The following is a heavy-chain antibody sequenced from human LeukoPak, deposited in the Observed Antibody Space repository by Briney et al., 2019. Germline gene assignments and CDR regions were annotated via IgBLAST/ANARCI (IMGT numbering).Heavy chain of an antibody. V-gene: IGHV4-61*02. J-gene: IGHJ4*02. CDR1: GGSISSSSYY. CDR3: ARDKPYYYGSGSFQYYFDY. CDR2: IYTSGST. Sequence: SETLSLTCTVSGGSISSSSYYWSWIRQPAGKGLEWIGRIYTSGSTNYNPSLKSRVTMSVDTSKNQFSLKLSSVTAADTAVYYCARDKPYYYGSGSFQYYFDYWGQGTPVTVSS. D-gene: IGHD3-10*01.